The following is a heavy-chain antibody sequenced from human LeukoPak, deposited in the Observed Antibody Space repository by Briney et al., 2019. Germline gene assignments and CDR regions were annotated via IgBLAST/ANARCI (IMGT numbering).Heavy chain of an antibody. V-gene: IGHV4-59*11. CDR1: GRPINIRY. D-gene: IGHD6-13*01. J-gene: IGHJ4*02. Sequence: DTVSLTCSVSGRPINIRYSRWTPRPPGKGLEWIGYIYFRGSTNYNPSLKSRVTISVDTSENQLSLKLSSVTAADTALYYCARAHTSSWYMDYWGQGTLVTVSS. CDR2: IYFRGST. CDR3: ARAHTSSWYMDY.